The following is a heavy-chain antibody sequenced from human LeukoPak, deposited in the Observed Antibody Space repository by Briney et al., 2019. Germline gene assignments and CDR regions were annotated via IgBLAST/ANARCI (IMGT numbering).Heavy chain of an antibody. J-gene: IGHJ4*02. D-gene: IGHD3-10*01. CDR2: IDHRGSA. CDR1: GASLSDYY. V-gene: IGHV4-34*01. CDR3: TSLFSASGTFDY. Sequence: PSETLSLTCAVHGASLSDYYWTWIRQSPEKGLECIGAIDHRGSANYNPSLESRVTISLDTSKNQFSLNLASVTAADTAVYYCTSLFSASGTFDYWGQGTLDTVSS.